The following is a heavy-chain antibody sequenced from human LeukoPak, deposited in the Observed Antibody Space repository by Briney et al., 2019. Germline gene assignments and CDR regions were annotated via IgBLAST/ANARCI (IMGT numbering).Heavy chain of an antibody. CDR1: GFTFSSYW. CDR3: ARAPSEIGGYYPEYLRH. D-gene: IGHD3-22*01. J-gene: IGHJ1*01. Sequence: PGGSLRLSCAASGFTFSSYWMHWVRQAPGKGLVWVSRIKSDGSTNYADSVKGRFTTSRDNAKNTVSLQMNSLRAEDTGVYYCARAPSEIGGYYPEYLRHWGQGTLVTVSS. CDR2: IKSDGST. V-gene: IGHV3-74*01.